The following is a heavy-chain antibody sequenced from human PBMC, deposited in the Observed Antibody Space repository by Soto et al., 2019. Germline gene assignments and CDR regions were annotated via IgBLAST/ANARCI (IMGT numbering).Heavy chain of an antibody. J-gene: IGHJ5*01. CDR2: TYYRSKWAY. CDR3: VRVATLIRGAINQFDF. Sequence: SQTLSLTCAISGDSVSSNDAVWNWVRQSPSRGLEWLGRTYYRSKWAYDYAESVRGRITINPDTSNNQFSLQLNSVTPEDTAVYFCVRVATLIRGAINQFDFRAQRTLDTGSS. CDR1: GDSVSSNDAV. D-gene: IGHD3-10*01. V-gene: IGHV6-1*01.